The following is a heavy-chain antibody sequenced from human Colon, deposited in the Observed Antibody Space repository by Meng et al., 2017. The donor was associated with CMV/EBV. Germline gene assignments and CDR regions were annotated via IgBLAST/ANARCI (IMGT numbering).Heavy chain of an antibody. CDR2: IYSAGDST. J-gene: IGHJ4*02. CDR3: AKGRGPAPFDH. Sequence: GGSLRLSCAASGFTFSSYVMSWVRQAPGKGLEWVSMIYSAGDSTFYADSVKGRFTISRDNSKNMLFLQMNSLRAEDTAIYYCAKGRGPAPFDHWGQGILVTVSS. D-gene: IGHD3-10*01. CDR1: GFTFSSYV. V-gene: IGHV3-23*03.